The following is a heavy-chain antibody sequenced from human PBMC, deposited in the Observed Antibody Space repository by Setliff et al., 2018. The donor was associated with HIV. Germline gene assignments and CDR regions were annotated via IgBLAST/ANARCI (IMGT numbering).Heavy chain of an antibody. V-gene: IGHV4-61*09. D-gene: IGHD5-12*01. J-gene: IGHJ4*02. Sequence: SETLSLTCTVSGDSITSGTYYWSWIRQPAGMRLEWIGHISTSGSTNYNPSLKSRVTISLDRSKTQFSLKLSSVTAADTAVYYCARSPLYSGYERYYFDYWGQGTLVTVS. CDR3: ARSPLYSGYERYYFDY. CDR2: ISTSGST. CDR1: GDSITSGTYY.